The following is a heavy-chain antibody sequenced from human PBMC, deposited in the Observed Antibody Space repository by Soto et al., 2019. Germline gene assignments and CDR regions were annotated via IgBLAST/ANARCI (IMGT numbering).Heavy chain of an antibody. CDR3: ARDGRGVSYPYYYGMDV. CDR1: GFTFSSYE. V-gene: IGHV3-48*03. J-gene: IGHJ6*02. CDR2: ISTSSTTI. Sequence: GGSLRLSCVVSGFTFSSYEMNWVRQAPGKGLEWISYISTSSTTIYYADSVKGRFTISRDNAKNLLYLQMNSLRAEDTALYYCARDGRGVSYPYYYGMDVWGQGTTVTVSS. D-gene: IGHD2-15*01.